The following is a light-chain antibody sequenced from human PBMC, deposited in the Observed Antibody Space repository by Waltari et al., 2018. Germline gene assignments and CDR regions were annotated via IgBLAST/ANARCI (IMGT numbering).Light chain of an antibody. CDR2: GKN. CDR1: SLNSLY. CDR3: SSRDIRGIQLL. V-gene: IGLV3-19*01. Sequence: SSELTQDPAVSVALGQTVRITCQGDSLNSLYASWYQQRAGQAPLLVIYGKNKRPSGIPDRFSGSSLGDTSSLTITAARAEDEADYYCSSRDIRGIQLLFGGGTKLTVL. J-gene: IGLJ3*02.